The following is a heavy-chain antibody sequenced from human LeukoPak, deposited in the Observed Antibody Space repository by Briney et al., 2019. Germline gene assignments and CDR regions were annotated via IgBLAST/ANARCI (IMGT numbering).Heavy chain of an antibody. D-gene: IGHD1-26*01. CDR1: GYTLTELS. CDR3: ATVFLWELPKGYFDY. CDR2: FDPEDGET. J-gene: IGHJ4*02. Sequence: ASVKVSCKVSGYTLTELSMHWVRQAPGKGLEWMGGFDPEDGETIYAQKFQGRVTMTEDTSTDTAYMELSSLRSEDTAVYYCATVFLWELPKGYFDYWGQGTLVTVSS. V-gene: IGHV1-24*01.